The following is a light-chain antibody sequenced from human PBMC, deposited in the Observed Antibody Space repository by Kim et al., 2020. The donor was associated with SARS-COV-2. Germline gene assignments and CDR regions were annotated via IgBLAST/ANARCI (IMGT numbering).Light chain of an antibody. CDR2: GTS. J-gene: IGLJ1*01. CDR1: TGEVTSDFY. Sequence: PGGTVTITCASSTGEVTSDFYPNWFQQTPGQPPRALIYGTSNRHSWTPARFSGSLLGGKAALTLSGVQPEDEAEYYCMIYYGGVYVFGTGTKVTVL. CDR3: MIYYGGVYV. V-gene: IGLV7-43*01.